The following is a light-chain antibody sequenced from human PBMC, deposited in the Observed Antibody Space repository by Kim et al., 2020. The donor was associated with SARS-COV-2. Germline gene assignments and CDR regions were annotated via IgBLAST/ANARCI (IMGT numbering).Light chain of an antibody. CDR3: QQRSNWPPLT. Sequence: EIVLTQSPATLSLSPGERATLSCRASQSVSSYLAWYQQKPGQAPRLLIYDASNRDTCIPARFSGSGSGTDFTLTISSLEPEDFAVYYCQQRSNWPPLTFGGGTKVDIK. J-gene: IGKJ4*01. CDR1: QSVSSY. V-gene: IGKV3-11*01. CDR2: DAS.